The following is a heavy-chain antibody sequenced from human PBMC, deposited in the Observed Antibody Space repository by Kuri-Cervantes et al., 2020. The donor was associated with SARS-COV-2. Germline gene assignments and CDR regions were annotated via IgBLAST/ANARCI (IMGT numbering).Heavy chain of an antibody. D-gene: IGHD2-21*01. V-gene: IGHV3-33*01. CDR1: GFTFSSYG. Sequence: GESLKISCAASGFTFSSYGMHWVRQAPGKGLEWVAVIWYDGSNKYYADSVKGRFTISRDNSKTTLYLQMNSLRAEDTAVYYCARLGSDVDYWGQGTLVTVSS. CDR3: ARLGSDVDY. J-gene: IGHJ4*02. CDR2: IWYDGSNK.